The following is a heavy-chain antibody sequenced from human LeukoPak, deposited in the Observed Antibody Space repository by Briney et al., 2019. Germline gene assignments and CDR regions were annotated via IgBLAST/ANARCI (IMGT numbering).Heavy chain of an antibody. CDR3: ASRQRLYYFDY. Sequence: PSETLSLTCTVSGGSLSRYYWSSIRQSPRKGLECMGYIYYSGSTNYNPSLESRATISVDTYKSTSQISLKPSSVTAADTAVYYCASRQRLYYFDYWGQGILVTVSS. CDR2: IYYSGST. CDR1: GGSLSRYY. J-gene: IGHJ4*02. V-gene: IGHV4-59*01. D-gene: IGHD2-2*01.